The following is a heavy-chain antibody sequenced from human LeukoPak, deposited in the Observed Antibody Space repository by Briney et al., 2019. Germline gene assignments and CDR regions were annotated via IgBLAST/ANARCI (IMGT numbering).Heavy chain of an antibody. V-gene: IGHV3-7*01. CDR1: GFTFSSYW. CDR2: IKQDGSEK. J-gene: IGHJ1*01. D-gene: IGHD6-13*01. CDR3: ARGPGYSSSWYAEYFQH. Sequence: GGSLRLSCAASGFTFSSYWMSWVRQAPGKGLEWVANIKQDGSEKYYVDSVKGRFTISRDNAKNSLYLQMNSLRAEDTAVYSCARGPGYSSSWYAEYFQHWGQGTLVTVSS.